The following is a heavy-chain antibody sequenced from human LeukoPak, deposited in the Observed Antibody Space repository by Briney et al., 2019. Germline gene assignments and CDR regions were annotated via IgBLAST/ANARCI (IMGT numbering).Heavy chain of an antibody. CDR3: ARDRGGTYDFWSGSTLYNWFDP. J-gene: IGHJ5*02. CDR1: GGTFSSYA. CDR2: IIPIFGTA. V-gene: IGHV1-69*13. Sequence: SVKVSCKASGGTFSSYAISWVRQAPGQGLEWMGGIIPIFGTANYAQKFQGRVTITADESTSTAYMELSSLRSEDTAVYYCARDRGGTYDFWSGSTLYNWFDPWGQGTLVTVSS. D-gene: IGHD3-3*01.